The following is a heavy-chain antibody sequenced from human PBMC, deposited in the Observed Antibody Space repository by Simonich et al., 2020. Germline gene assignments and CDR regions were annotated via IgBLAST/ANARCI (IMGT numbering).Heavy chain of an antibody. D-gene: IGHD6-13*01. V-gene: IGHV4-39*01. CDR2: IYYSGST. Sequence: QLQLQESGPGLVKPSETLSLTCTVSGGSISSSSYYWGWIRQPPGKGLEWIGSIYYSGSTNNNASRESRVTISVDTSKNQFSLKLSSVTAADTAVYYCARHAGFAFDIWGQGTMVTVSS. CDR3: ARHAGFAFDI. CDR1: GGSISSSSYY. J-gene: IGHJ3*02.